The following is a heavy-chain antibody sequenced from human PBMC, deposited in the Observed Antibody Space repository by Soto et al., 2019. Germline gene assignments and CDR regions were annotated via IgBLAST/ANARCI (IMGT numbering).Heavy chain of an antibody. CDR2: IIPIFGTA. D-gene: IGHD3-22*01. V-gene: IGHV1-69*01. CDR3: ARDEKPYYYDSSGSAIPILFD. J-gene: IGHJ3*01. Sequence: QVQLVQSGAEVKKPGSSVKVSCKASGGTFSSYAISWVRQAPGQGLEWMGGIIPIFGTANYAQKFQGRVTITADESTSTAYMELSSLRSEDTAVYYCARDEKPYYYDSSGSAIPILFDWGQGTMVTVSS. CDR1: GGTFSSYA.